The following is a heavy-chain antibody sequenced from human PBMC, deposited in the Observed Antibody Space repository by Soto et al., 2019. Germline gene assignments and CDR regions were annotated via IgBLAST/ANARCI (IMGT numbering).Heavy chain of an antibody. J-gene: IGHJ4*02. CDR2: VRQDVSQK. CDR1: GFTFSSYW. CDR3: VRDGSRGSHFDS. D-gene: IGHD6-19*01. Sequence: GGSLRLSCEASGFTFSSYWMSWVRQAPGKGLEWVANVRQDVSQKYLVDSVKGRFTISRDNAKNSMYLQMNSLRAEDTAVYSCVRDGSRGSHFDSWGQGTLVPVSS. V-gene: IGHV3-7*01.